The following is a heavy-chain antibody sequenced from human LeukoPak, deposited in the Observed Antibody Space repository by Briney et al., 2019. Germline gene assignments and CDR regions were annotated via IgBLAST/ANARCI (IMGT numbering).Heavy chain of an antibody. V-gene: IGHV1-18*01. D-gene: IGHD5-12*01. J-gene: IGHJ4*02. CDR1: GYTFTRYG. CDR3: ARDDPYGGYHLDY. Sequence: ASVKVSCKASGYTFTRYGINWVRQVPGQGLQWMGWISAYNGYTNYTQKLQGRVTMTTDTSTSTVYMELSRLRSDDTAVYYCARDDPYGGYHLDYWGQGTLVTVSS. CDR2: ISAYNGYT.